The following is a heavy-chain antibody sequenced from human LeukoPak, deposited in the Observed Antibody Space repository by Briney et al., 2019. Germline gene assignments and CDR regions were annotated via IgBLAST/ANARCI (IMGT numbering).Heavy chain of an antibody. Sequence: PGGSLRLSCAASGFTFSNYAMDWVRQAPGKGLEWVSGISGSGGSAYYADSVKGRFTISRDSSKNTLFLQMNRLRAEDTAVYYCAKDRCTNGVCYFDSWGQGTLVTVSS. V-gene: IGHV3-23*01. CDR1: GFTFSNYA. CDR3: AKDRCTNGVCYFDS. J-gene: IGHJ4*02. D-gene: IGHD2-8*01. CDR2: ISGSGGSA.